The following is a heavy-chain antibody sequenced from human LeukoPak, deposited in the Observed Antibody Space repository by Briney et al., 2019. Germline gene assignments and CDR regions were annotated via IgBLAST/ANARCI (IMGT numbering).Heavy chain of an antibody. J-gene: IGHJ5*02. CDR3: AKARDVCGGGCPEVANWFDP. D-gene: IGHD2-21*02. CDR1: GGSFSGYY. V-gene: IGHV4-34*09. CDR2: ISHSGNT. Sequence: PSETLSLTCAVYGGSFSGYYWTWIRQHPGKGLEWIGYISHSGNTYYNPSLKIRVTISLDTSNNHFSLRLNSVTAADTAVYYCAKARDVCGGGCPEVANWFDPWGQGTLVTVSS.